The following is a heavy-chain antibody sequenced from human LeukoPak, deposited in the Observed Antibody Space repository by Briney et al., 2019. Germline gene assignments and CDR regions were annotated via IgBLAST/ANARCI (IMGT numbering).Heavy chain of an antibody. CDR3: ARERLERHLSFDY. J-gene: IGHJ4*02. Sequence: GGSLRLSCAASGFTFGSYAISWFRQAPGKGLEWVSSITGTSAGTYYTYSVKGRFTISRDNSKNTLYLLMNSLRAEDTAVYFCARERLERHLSFDYWGQGTLVTVSS. CDR1: GFTFGSYA. V-gene: IGHV3-23*01. CDR2: ITGTSAGT. D-gene: IGHD1-1*01.